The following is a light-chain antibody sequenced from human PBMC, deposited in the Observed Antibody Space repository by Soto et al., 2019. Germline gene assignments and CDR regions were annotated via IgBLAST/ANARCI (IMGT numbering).Light chain of an antibody. CDR1: SSDVGGYNY. Sequence: QSALTQPPSASGYPGQSVAISCTGTSSDVGGYNYVSWYQQHPGKAPKLIIYEVTKRPSGVPDRFSGSKSGNTASLTVSGLQAEDEANYYCSSYAGINNLVFGGGTKLTVL. CDR3: SSYAGINNLV. V-gene: IGLV2-8*01. CDR2: EVT. J-gene: IGLJ3*02.